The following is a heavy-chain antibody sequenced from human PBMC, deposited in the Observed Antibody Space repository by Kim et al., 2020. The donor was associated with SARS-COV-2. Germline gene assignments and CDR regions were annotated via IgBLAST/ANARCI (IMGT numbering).Heavy chain of an antibody. CDR2: ISTLSTYT. V-gene: IGHV3-11*05. Sequence: GGSLRLSCEASGFTFSKYYMSWIRQTPGRGLEWVSYISTLSTYTDYADSVKGRFTISRDNTRNSLYLQMNNLRADDTALYYCVRDSAGGMVRGLFDYWG. D-gene: IGHD3-10*01. J-gene: IGHJ4*01. CDR3: VRDSAGGMVRGLFDY. CDR1: GFTFSKYY.